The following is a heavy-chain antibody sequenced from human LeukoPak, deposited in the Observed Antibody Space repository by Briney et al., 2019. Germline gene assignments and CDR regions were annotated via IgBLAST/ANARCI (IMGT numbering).Heavy chain of an antibody. CDR1: GYTFTGYY. J-gene: IGHJ5*01. CDR2: INPNSGGT. D-gene: IGHD2-2*01. Sequence: ASVKVSCKSSGYTFTGYYMHWVRQAPGQGPEWMGRINPNSGGTDYSQKFQGRVTMTRDTSISTAYMELTRLTSDDTAVYYCVRDRGGYCSRANCRVGWLDPWGQGTLVTVSS. V-gene: IGHV1-2*06. CDR3: VRDRGGYCSRANCRVGWLDP.